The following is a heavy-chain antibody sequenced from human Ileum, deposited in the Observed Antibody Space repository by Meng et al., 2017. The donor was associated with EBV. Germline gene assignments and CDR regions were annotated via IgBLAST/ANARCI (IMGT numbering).Heavy chain of an antibody. CDR3: ACVRRTRIEQFQS. D-gene: IGHD6-19*01. V-gene: IGHV4-34*01. J-gene: IGHJ5*02. Sequence: GKLRRWWVDLWDPSEILSPASTYSGGSYSAYFVSKTRRPGGKWLEWIGTINHSEYTNDSPTPRFLFSIAADTSKNHFSLRIISVNAADTSLYYGACVRRTRIEQFQSWGQGTLVTVSS. CDR2: INHSEYT. CDR1: GGSYSAYF.